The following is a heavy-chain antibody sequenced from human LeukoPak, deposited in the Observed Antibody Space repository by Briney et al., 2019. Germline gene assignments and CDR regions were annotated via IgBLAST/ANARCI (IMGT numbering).Heavy chain of an antibody. D-gene: IGHD3-3*01. CDR3: ATAGRRLFGVLIPLSFDY. V-gene: IGHV1-46*01. Sequence: ASVKISCKASGYTFTNYYIHWVRQAPGQGLEWMGMIIPSGGFTTYAQKFQGRLIMTRDMSTSTVYMELSSLRSEDTALYYCATAGRRLFGVLIPLSFDYWGQGTLVTVSS. CDR2: IIPSGGFT. CDR1: GYTFTNYY. J-gene: IGHJ4*02.